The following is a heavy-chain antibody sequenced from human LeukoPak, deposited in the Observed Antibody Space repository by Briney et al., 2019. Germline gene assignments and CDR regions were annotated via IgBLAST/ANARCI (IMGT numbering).Heavy chain of an antibody. CDR1: GFTFSSYT. J-gene: IGHJ4*02. CDR2: ISYDGSNK. V-gene: IGHV3-30-3*01. Sequence: GRSLRLSCAASGFTFSSYTMHWVRQAPGEGLEWVAVISYDGSNKYYADSVKGRSTISRDNSKNTLYLQMNSLRAEDTAVYYCARASLYCTNGVCYVLDYWGQGTLVTVSS. D-gene: IGHD2-8*01. CDR3: ARASLYCTNGVCYVLDY.